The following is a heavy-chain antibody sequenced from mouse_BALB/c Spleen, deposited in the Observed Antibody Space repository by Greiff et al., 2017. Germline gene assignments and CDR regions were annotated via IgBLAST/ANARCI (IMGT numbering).Heavy chain of an antibody. D-gene: IGHD5-5*01. CDR2: ISSGGSYT. Sequence: EVQLVESGGGLVKPGGSLKLSCAASGFTFSSYAMSWVRQSPEKRLEWVAEISSGGSYTYYPDTVTGRFTISRDNAKNTLYLEMSSLRSEDTAMYYCARGTTYVTPFAYWGQGTLVTVSA. V-gene: IGHV5-9-4*01. CDR1: GFTFSSYA. CDR3: ARGTTYVTPFAY. J-gene: IGHJ3*01.